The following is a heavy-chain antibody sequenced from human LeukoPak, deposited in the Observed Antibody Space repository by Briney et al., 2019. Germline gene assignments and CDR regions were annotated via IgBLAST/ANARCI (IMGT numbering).Heavy chain of an antibody. CDR1: GGTFNNSA. CDR2: ISAYNGNT. Sequence: ASVKVSCKTSGGTFNNSAISWVRQAPGQGLEWMGWISAYNGNTNYAQKLQGRVTMTTDTSTSTAYMELRSLRSDDTAVYYCARVTYYYDSSGYYPRYFDLWGRGTLVTVSS. J-gene: IGHJ2*01. V-gene: IGHV1-18*01. D-gene: IGHD3-22*01. CDR3: ARVTYYYDSSGYYPRYFDL.